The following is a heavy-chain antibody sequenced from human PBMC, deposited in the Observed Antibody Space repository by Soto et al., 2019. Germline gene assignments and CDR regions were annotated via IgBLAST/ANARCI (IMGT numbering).Heavy chain of an antibody. J-gene: IGHJ4*02. CDR1: GFTFSSYS. V-gene: IGHV3-48*02. CDR3: ARDPSTIIDDYGGNHYGGIDY. CDR2: ISSSSSTI. Sequence: PGGSLRLSCAASGFTFSSYSMNWVRQAPGKGLEWVSYISSSSSTIYYADSVKGRFTISRDNAKNSLYLQMNSLRDEDTAVYYCARDPSTIIDDYGGNHYGGIDYWGQGTLVTVSS. D-gene: IGHD4-17*01.